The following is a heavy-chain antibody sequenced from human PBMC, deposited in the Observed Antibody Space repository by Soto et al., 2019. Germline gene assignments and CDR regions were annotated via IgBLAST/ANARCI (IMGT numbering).Heavy chain of an antibody. CDR3: VRMTFYYDSSVFYENWFDP. CDR1: GYTFTSYG. Sequence: QVQLVQSGAEVKKSGASVKVSCKTSGYTFTSYGISWVRQTPGQGLEWMGWVSTYNGNTKYAQKVQGRVTMTTETSTSSAYMELRSLRSDDTAVYYCVRMTFYYDSSVFYENWFDPWCQGTLVTVSS. D-gene: IGHD3-22*01. J-gene: IGHJ5*02. V-gene: IGHV1-18*01. CDR2: VSTYNGNT.